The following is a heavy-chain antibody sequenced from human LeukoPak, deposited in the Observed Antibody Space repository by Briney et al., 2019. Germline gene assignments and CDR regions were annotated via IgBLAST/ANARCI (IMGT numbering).Heavy chain of an antibody. D-gene: IGHD4/OR15-4a*01. V-gene: IGHV3-7*01. CDR2: IKNDGSDK. J-gene: IGHJ6*03. CDR3: ARDRETIAGYMDV. CDR1: GFSFSAAW. Sequence: GGSLRLSCEASGFSFSAAWLTWVRQAPGKGLEWVATIKNDGSDKYYVDSVKGRFTLSRDNAKNLVYLQMNSLRAEDTAVYYCARDRETIAGYMDVWGKGTTVTVSS.